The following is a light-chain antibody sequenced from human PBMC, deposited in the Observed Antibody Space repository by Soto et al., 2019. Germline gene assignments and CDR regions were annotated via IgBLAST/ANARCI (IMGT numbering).Light chain of an antibody. V-gene: IGLV1-40*01. CDR1: SSHIGAGYD. Sequence: QSVVAPPPSVSGAPVQRVPSSSTGSSSHIGAGYDVHWYQQLPGTAPKLLIYDNTNRPSGVPDRFSGSKSGTSASLAITGLQAEDEADYYCHSYDRSLSGSRVFGTGTKVTVL. CDR2: DNT. CDR3: HSYDRSLSGSRV. J-gene: IGLJ1*01.